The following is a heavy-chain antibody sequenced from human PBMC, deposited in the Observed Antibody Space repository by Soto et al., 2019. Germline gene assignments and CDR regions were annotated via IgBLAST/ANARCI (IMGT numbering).Heavy chain of an antibody. J-gene: IGHJ6*02. D-gene: IGHD4-4*01. CDR1: GFTFSNAW. V-gene: IGHV3-15*01. Sequence: PGGSLRLSCAASGFTFSNAWMSWVRQAPGKGLEWVGRIKSKTDGGTTDYAAPVKGRFTISRGDSKNTLYLQMNSLKTEDTAVYYCTTVDSKPYYYYYYGMDVWGQGTTVTVSS. CDR2: IKSKTDGGTT. CDR3: TTVDSKPYYYYYYGMDV.